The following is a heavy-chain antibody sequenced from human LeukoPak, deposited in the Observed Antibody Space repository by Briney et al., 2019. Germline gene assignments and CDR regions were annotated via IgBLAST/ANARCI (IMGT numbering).Heavy chain of an antibody. Sequence: SGPTLVKPTQTLTLTCTFSGFSLSTSGVGVGWIRQPPGKALEWLARIDWDDDKYYSTSLKTRLTISKDTSKNQVVLTMTNMDPVDTATYYCARAQSSGWDFDYWGQGTLVTVSS. CDR2: IDWDDDK. D-gene: IGHD6-19*01. CDR3: ARAQSSGWDFDY. V-gene: IGHV2-70*11. J-gene: IGHJ4*02. CDR1: GFSLSTSGVG.